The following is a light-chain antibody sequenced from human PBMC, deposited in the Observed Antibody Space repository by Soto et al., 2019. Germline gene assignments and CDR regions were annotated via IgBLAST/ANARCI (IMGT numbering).Light chain of an antibody. CDR3: QQNFNSPPT. CDR2: AAS. V-gene: IGKV1-39*01. J-gene: IGKJ2*01. CDR1: QHITNF. Sequence: DIQMTQSPSSLSASVGDRVTITCRASQHITNFLNWYQQKPGKAPKLLIYAASTLQSGVPSRFSGSGSGTEYTLTINSLQPDDFATYYCQQNFNSPPTFGQGTNLDMK.